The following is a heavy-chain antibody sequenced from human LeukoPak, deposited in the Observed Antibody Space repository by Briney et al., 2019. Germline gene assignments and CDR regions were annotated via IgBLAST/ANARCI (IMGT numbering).Heavy chain of an antibody. Sequence: PSGTLSLTCAVSGGSISSSNWWSWVRQPPGKGLEWIGEIYHSGSTNYNPSLKSRVTISVDKSKNQFSLKLSSVTAADTAVYYCARTDYGDSNWFDPWGQGTLVTVSS. V-gene: IGHV4-4*02. D-gene: IGHD4-17*01. CDR2: IYHSGST. CDR1: GGSISSSNW. J-gene: IGHJ5*02. CDR3: ARTDYGDSNWFDP.